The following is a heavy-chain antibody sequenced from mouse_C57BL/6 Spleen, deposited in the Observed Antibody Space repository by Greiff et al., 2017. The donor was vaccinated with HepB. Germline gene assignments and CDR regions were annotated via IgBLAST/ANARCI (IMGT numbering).Heavy chain of an antibody. D-gene: IGHD3-2*02. CDR2: IYPGSGNT. J-gene: IGHJ3*01. CDR3: ARSAQATAWFAY. CDR1: GYSFTSYY. V-gene: IGHV1-66*01. Sequence: VQLQQSGPELVKPGASVKISCKASGYSFTSYYIHWVKQRPGQGLEWIGWIYPGSGNTKYNEKFKGKATLTADTSSSTAYMQLSSLTSEDSAVYYGARSAQATAWFAYWGKGTLVTVSA.